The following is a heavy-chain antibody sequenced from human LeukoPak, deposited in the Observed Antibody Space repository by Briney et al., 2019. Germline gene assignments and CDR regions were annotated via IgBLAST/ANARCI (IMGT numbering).Heavy chain of an antibody. V-gene: IGHV4-39*01. CDR2: IYYSGSA. CDR1: GGSISTSTYY. J-gene: IGHJ4*02. D-gene: IGHD2-15*01. CDR3: ARRKGYCSGGSCYPFDY. Sequence: PSETLSLTCTVSGGSISTSTYYGGWIRQPPGKGLEWIGTIYYSGSAYYNPSLKSRVTISVDMSKNEFSLQLSSVTAADTAVYYCARRKGYCSGGSCYPFDYWGQGTLVTVSS.